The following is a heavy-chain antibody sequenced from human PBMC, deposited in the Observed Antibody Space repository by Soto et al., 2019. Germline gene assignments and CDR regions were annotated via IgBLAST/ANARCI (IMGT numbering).Heavy chain of an antibody. CDR3: ASSPDIVVVVAATQNWFDP. CDR1: GFTFSSYA. D-gene: IGHD2-15*01. CDR2: ISYDGSNK. J-gene: IGHJ5*02. V-gene: IGHV3-30-3*01. Sequence: QVQLVESGGGVVQPGRSLRLSCAASGFTFSSYAMHWVRQAPGKGLELVAVISYDGSNKYYADSVKGRFTISRDNSKNTLYLQMNSLRAEDTAVYYCASSPDIVVVVAATQNWFDPWGQGTLVTVSS.